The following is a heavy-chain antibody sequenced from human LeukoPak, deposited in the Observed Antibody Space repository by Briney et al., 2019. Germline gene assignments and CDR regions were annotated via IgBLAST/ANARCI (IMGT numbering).Heavy chain of an antibody. D-gene: IGHD6-19*01. Sequence: ASVKVSCKASGYTFTGYYMHWVRQAPGQGLEWMGWINPNSGGTNYAQKFQGRVTMTRDTSISTAYMELSRLRSDDTAVYYCARARSSGWIYYYYYYMDVWGKGTTVTVSS. V-gene: IGHV1-2*02. J-gene: IGHJ6*03. CDR2: INPNSGGT. CDR1: GYTFTGYY. CDR3: ARARSSGWIYYYYYYMDV.